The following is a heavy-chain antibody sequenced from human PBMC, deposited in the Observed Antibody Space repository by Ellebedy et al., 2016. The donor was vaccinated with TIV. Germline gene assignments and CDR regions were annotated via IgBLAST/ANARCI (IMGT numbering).Heavy chain of an antibody. Sequence: SETLSLTCTVSGVSITSHFWTWIRQPAGKGLEWIGRLYPSGTTNYNPSLKSRVTMSLDTSKDQFSLKLSSVTAADTAVYYCARHGPQWFDAFDIWGQGTMVTVSS. J-gene: IGHJ3*02. V-gene: IGHV4-4*07. CDR3: ARHGPQWFDAFDI. CDR2: LYPSGTT. D-gene: IGHD3-22*01. CDR1: GVSITSHF.